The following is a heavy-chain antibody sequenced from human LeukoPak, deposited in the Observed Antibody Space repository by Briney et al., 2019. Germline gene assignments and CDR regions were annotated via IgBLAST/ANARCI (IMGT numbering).Heavy chain of an antibody. CDR2: IYFSGTT. V-gene: IGHV4-59*01. Sequence: SETLSLTCTVSGGSISNYYWSWLRQPPGKGLEWIGYIYFSGTTNINPSLKSRVTISVDMSKNQFSLKLSSVTAADTAVYYCAKGLVEDAITPDAFDIWGQGTMVTVSS. D-gene: IGHD2-8*01. CDR1: GGSISNYY. CDR3: AKGLVEDAITPDAFDI. J-gene: IGHJ3*02.